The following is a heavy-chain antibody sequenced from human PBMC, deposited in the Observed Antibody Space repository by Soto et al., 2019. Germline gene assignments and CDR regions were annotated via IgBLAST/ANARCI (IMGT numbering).Heavy chain of an antibody. CDR1: GFSFTYAW. CDR2: IKSMPDGGTT. J-gene: IGHJ4*02. Sequence: EVQLVESGGGLVEPGGALRLSCAASGFSFTYAWLNWVRQAPVQGLEWVGRIKSMPDGGTTDYAAPVKGRFTISRDDLGNTVYLQMNSLQPEDTAVYYCAADLPDWGAYAFDYWGQGTLVTVSP. CDR3: AADLPDWGAYAFDY. V-gene: IGHV3-15*07. D-gene: IGHD3-16*01.